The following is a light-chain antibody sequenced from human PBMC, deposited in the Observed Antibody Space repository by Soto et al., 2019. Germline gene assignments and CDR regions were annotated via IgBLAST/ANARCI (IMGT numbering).Light chain of an antibody. J-gene: IGKJ1*01. CDR2: KAS. CDR1: QSITSW. V-gene: IGKV1-5*03. Sequence: DIQMTQSPSTLSASVGDRVIITCRASQSITSWLAWYQQKPGKAPKLLIYKASILESGVPSRFSGSGSGTDFTLTISSLQPDDFATYYCQHYNTYWTFGQGTKVEIK. CDR3: QHYNTYWT.